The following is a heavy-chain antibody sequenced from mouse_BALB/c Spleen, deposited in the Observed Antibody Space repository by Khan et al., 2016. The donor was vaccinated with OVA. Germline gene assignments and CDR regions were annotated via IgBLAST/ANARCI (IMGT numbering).Heavy chain of an antibody. J-gene: IGHJ3*01. V-gene: IGHV1S81*02. CDR1: GYTFTSYY. CDR3: TRSGYGSFAY. Sequence: QVQLKESGAELVKPGASVKLSCKAPGYTFTSYYMYWVKQRPGQGLEWIGEINPNNGGTNFNEKFKSKATLTVDKSSSTAYMQLSSLTSEDSAVYYCTRSGYGSFAYWGQGTLVTVSA. D-gene: IGHD2-2*01. CDR2: INPNNGGT.